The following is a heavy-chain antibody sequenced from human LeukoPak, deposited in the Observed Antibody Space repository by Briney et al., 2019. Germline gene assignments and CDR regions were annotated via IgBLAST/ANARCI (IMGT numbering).Heavy chain of an antibody. Sequence: SETLSLTCTVSGGSISSGGYYWGWIRQHPGKGLEWIGYIYYSGSTYYNPSLKSRVTISVDTSKNQFSLKLSSVTAADTAVYYCARALTMVRGVIYYFDYWGQGTLVTVSS. V-gene: IGHV4-31*03. CDR1: GGSISSGGYY. CDR2: IYYSGST. J-gene: IGHJ4*02. CDR3: ARALTMVRGVIYYFDY. D-gene: IGHD3-10*01.